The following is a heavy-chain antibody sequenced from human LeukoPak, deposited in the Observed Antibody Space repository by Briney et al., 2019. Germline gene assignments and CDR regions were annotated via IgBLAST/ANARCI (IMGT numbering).Heavy chain of an antibody. Sequence: GGSLRLSCEASGFTFSTYAMSWVRQAPGKGLEWVSPISNSGATTYYADSLKGRVTISRDNSKNTLYLQMSSLRAEVSAGYCCAKGGSVWTNWGQGTLVTVS. V-gene: IGHV3-23*01. CDR3: AKGGSVWTN. CDR2: ISNSGATT. CDR1: GFTFSTYA. J-gene: IGHJ4*02. D-gene: IGHD3/OR15-3a*01.